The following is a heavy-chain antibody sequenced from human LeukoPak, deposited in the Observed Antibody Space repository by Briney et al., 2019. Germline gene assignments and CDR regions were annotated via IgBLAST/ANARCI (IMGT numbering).Heavy chain of an antibody. CDR3: ARQTGSGLFILP. CDR1: GYSISSGYY. V-gene: IGHV4-38-2*02. J-gene: IGHJ4*02. D-gene: IGHD3/OR15-3a*01. Sequence: TSETLSLTCTVSGYSISSGYYWGWIRQPPGKGLEWIGSIYYSGNTYYNASLKSQVSISIDTSKNQFSLRLTSVTAADTAVYYCARQTGSGLFILPGGQGTLVTVSS. CDR2: IYYSGNT.